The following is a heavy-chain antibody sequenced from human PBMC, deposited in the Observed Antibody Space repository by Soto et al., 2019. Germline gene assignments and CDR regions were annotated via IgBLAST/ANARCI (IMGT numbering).Heavy chain of an antibody. CDR2: IYYSGST. D-gene: IGHD2-2*01. J-gene: IGHJ4*02. CDR1: GGSISSGGYY. CDR3: ARGRTSSPTPGDY. Sequence: SETLSLTCTVSGGSISSGGYYWSWIRQHPGKGLEWIGYIYYSGSTYYNPSLKSRVTISVDTSKNQFSLKVSSVTAADTAVYYCARGRTSSPTPGDYWGQGTLVTVSS. V-gene: IGHV4-31*03.